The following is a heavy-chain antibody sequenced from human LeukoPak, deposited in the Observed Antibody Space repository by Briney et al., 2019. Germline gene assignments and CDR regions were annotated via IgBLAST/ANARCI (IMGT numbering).Heavy chain of an antibody. V-gene: IGHV1-18*01. CDR2: ISAYNGNT. Sequence: ASVKVSCKASGYTFTSYGISWVRQAPGQGLEWMGWISAYNGNTNYAQKHQGRVTMTTDTSTSTAYMELRSLRSDDTAVYYCARDSARPVGATGPAFDYWGQGTQVTVSS. CDR1: GYTFTSYG. CDR3: ARDSARPVGATGPAFDY. J-gene: IGHJ4*02. D-gene: IGHD1-26*01.